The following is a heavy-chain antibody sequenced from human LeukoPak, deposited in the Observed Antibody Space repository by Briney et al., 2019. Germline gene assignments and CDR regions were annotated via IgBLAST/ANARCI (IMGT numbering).Heavy chain of an antibody. CDR2: ISHDGSNE. CDR1: GFTFNNYA. J-gene: IGHJ4*02. Sequence: GGSLRLSCAASGFTFNNYAMHWVRQSPGKGLEWVAVISHDGSNEYYADSVKGRFTISRDNSKNTLYLQMNSLKSEDTAVYYCARENSGSLTGNFDYWGQGTLVTVS. CDR3: ARENSGSLTGNFDY. V-gene: IGHV3-30-3*01. D-gene: IGHD1-26*01.